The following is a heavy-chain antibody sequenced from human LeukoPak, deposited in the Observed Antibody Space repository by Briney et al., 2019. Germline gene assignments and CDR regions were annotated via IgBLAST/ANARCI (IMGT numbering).Heavy chain of an antibody. Sequence: GRSLRLSCAASGFTFTNYAMHWVRQAPGKGLEWVAVISYDETNKYYEDSVKGRFTISRDSSKNTLYLQMNSPRAEDTAAYYCAKDGNWARFENWGQGTLVTVSS. CDR3: AKDGNWARFEN. CDR1: GFTFTNYA. D-gene: IGHD7-27*01. V-gene: IGHV3-30*04. J-gene: IGHJ4*02. CDR2: ISYDETNK.